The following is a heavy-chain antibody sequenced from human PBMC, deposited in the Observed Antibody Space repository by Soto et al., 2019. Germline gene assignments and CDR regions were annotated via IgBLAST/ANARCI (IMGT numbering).Heavy chain of an antibody. CDR1: GFTFSSYA. J-gene: IGHJ4*02. D-gene: IGHD5-18*01. Sequence: PGGSLRLSCAASGFTFSSYAMSWVRQAPGKGLEWVSGMSGTGGSPYYADSVKGRFSISRDNSKKTLYLQMNSLRAEDTAIYYCAKDQAAMVSIFDYWGQGALVTVSS. CDR2: MSGTGGSP. CDR3: AKDQAAMVSIFDY. V-gene: IGHV3-23*01.